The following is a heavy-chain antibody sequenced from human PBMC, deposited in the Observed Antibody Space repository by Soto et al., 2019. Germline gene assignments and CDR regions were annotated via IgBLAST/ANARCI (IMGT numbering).Heavy chain of an antibody. V-gene: IGHV3-21*01. J-gene: IGHJ5*02. CDR2: ISGTSVYI. CDR1: GFTFSNYN. Sequence: PVGSLRLSCVASGFTFSNYNMNWVCQAPGKGLEWVSHISGTSVYIHYADSVKGRFTISRDNAKNSVYLQMDSLRVEDTAVYYCAREGALKPFSSWGQGALVTVSS. CDR3: AREGALKPFSS.